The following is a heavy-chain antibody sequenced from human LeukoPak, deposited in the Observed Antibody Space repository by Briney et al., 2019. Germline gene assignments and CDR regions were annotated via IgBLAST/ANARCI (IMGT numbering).Heavy chain of an antibody. CDR3: VKSGTWADFDS. CDR2: ISSNGGST. V-gene: IGHV3-64D*09. J-gene: IGHJ4*02. CDR1: GFTFSSYA. Sequence: GGSLRLSCSASGFTFSSYAMHWVRQAPGKGLEYVSAISSNGGSTYYADSVKGRFTISRDNSKNTLYLQMSSLRAEDTAVYYCVKSGTWADFDSWGQGTLVTVSS. D-gene: IGHD1-26*01.